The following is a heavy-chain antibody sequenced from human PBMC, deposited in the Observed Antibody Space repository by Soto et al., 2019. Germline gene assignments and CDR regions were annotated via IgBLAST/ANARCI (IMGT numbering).Heavy chain of an antibody. CDR1: GFTFRSYA. J-gene: IGHJ3*02. CDR2: ISGSGGST. V-gene: IGHV3-23*01. Sequence: GGSLRLSCGASGFTFRSYAMSWVRQAPGKGLEWVSAISGSGGSTYYADSVKGRFTISRDNSKNTLYLQMNSLRAEDTAVYYSATSYYYHSSGYDAFDIWGQGTMVTVSS. CDR3: ATSYYYHSSGYDAFDI. D-gene: IGHD3-22*01.